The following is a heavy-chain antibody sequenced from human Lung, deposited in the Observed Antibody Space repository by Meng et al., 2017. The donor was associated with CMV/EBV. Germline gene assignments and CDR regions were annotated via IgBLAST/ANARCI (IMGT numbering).Heavy chain of an antibody. CDR1: GFKFSNYP. J-gene: IGHJ6*02. V-gene: IGHV3-30-3*01. Sequence: LSLXCAASGFKFSNYPVHWVRQAPGKGLEWVAVISFDGSNKFYAESVKGRFTISRDNSKDTLYLQMNSLRAEDTALYYCARDLKAAVTSYYYHYGLDVWGQGXTVTVSS. CDR3: ARDLKAAVTSYYYHYGLDV. D-gene: IGHD6-13*01. CDR2: ISFDGSNK.